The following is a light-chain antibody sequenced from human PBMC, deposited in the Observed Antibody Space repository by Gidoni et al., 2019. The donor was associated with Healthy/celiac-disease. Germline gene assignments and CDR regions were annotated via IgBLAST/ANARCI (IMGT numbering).Light chain of an antibody. CDR2: GAS. V-gene: IGKV3-20*01. J-gene: IGKJ4*01. Sequence: EIVLTQSPGTLCLFPGERATLSCRASQSVSSSYLAWYQQKPGQAPRLLIYGASSRATGIPDRFSGSGSGTDFTLTISRLEPEDFAVYYCQQYGSSPSTFGGGTKVEIK. CDR1: QSVSSSY. CDR3: QQYGSSPST.